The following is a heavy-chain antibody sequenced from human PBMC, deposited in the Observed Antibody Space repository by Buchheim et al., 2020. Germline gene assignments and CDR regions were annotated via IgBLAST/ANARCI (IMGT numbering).Heavy chain of an antibody. CDR1: GFTFSSYW. CDR3: ARECSQYYDFWSGYLDFNYYYYYMDV. Sequence: EVQLVESGGGLVQPGGSLRLSCAASGFTFSSYWMSWVRQAPGKGLEWVANIKQDGSEKYYVDSVKGRFTISRDNAKNSLYLQMNSLRAEDTAVYYCARECSQYYDFWSGYLDFNYYYYYMDVWGKGTT. CDR2: IKQDGSEK. V-gene: IGHV3-7*01. D-gene: IGHD3-3*01. J-gene: IGHJ6*03.